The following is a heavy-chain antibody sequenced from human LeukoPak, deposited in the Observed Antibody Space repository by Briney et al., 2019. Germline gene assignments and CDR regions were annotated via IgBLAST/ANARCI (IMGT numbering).Heavy chain of an antibody. J-gene: IGHJ4*02. CDR1: GYTLTELS. Sequence: ASVKVSCKVSGYTLTELSMHWVRQAPGKGLEWMGGFDPEDGETIYAQKFQGRVTMTEDTSTDTAYMELSSLRSEDTAVYFCAIDLGGSGWYYFFDYWGQGTLVTVSS. V-gene: IGHV1-24*01. D-gene: IGHD6-19*01. CDR2: FDPEDGET. CDR3: AIDLGGSGWYYFFDY.